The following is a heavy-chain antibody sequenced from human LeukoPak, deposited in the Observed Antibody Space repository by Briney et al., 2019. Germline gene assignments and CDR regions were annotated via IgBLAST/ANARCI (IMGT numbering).Heavy chain of an antibody. D-gene: IGHD3-22*01. Sequence: GGSLRLSCAASGFTFSRYGMHWVRQAPGKGLEWVAFIWNDGSTQNYADSVKGRFTISRDNSKKMVYVQMNSLRVDDTAVYYCARDWYYDSAGYFPYWGLGTLVTVSS. CDR2: IWNDGSTQ. J-gene: IGHJ4*02. V-gene: IGHV3-33*01. CDR1: GFTFSRYG. CDR3: ARDWYYDSAGYFPY.